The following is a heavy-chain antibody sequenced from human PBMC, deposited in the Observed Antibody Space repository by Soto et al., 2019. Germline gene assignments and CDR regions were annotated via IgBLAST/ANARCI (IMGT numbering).Heavy chain of an antibody. J-gene: IGHJ6*02. CDR3: ARDSSAASMDV. CDR1: GFTFSSYG. V-gene: IGHV3-33*01. CDR2: IWYDGSNK. D-gene: IGHD6-13*01. Sequence: PGGSLRLSFAASGFTFSSYGMHWVRQAPGKGLEWVAVIWYDGSNKYYADSVKGRFTISRDNSKNTLYLQMNSLRAEDTAVYYCARDSSAASMDVWGQGTTVTVSS.